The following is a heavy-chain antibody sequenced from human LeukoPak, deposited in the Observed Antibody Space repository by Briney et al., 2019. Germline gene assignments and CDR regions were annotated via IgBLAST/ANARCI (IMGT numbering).Heavy chain of an antibody. J-gene: IGHJ4*02. CDR2: IYDTGRT. D-gene: IGHD2-15*01. Sequence: KPSETLSLTCTISGGSISPYYWSWIRESPGKGLEWIGYIYDTGRTNYNPSLKSRVTISLDTSKNHFSLKMTSVTAADTAVYYCARAHLYCSGGTCYLIGFDYWGQGTLVNVSS. V-gene: IGHV4-59*01. CDR1: GGSISPYY. CDR3: ARAHLYCSGGTCYLIGFDY.